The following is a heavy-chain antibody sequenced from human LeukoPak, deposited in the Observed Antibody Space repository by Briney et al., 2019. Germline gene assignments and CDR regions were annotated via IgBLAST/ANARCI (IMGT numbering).Heavy chain of an antibody. CDR2: ISYDGSNK. CDR1: GFTFSSYG. V-gene: IGHV3-30*03. J-gene: IGHJ4*02. CDR3: VIAVADDGFDY. Sequence: GRSLRLSCAASGFTFSSYGMHRVRQAPGKGLEWVAVISYDGSNKYYADSVKGRFTISRDNSKNTLYLQMNSLRAEDTAVYYCVIAVADDGFDYWGQGTLVTVSS. D-gene: IGHD6-19*01.